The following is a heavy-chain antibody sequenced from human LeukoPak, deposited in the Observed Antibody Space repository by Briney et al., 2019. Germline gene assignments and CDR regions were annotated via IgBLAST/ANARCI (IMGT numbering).Heavy chain of an antibody. J-gene: IGHJ3*02. CDR1: GGSISSSSYY. Sequence: SETLSLTCTVSGGSISSSSYYWGWIRQPPGKGLEWIGSIYYSGSTYYNPSLKSRVTISVDTSKNQFSLKLSCVTAADTAVYYCARAHMGYCSSTSCYPDAFDIWGQGTMVTVSS. CDR3: ARAHMGYCSSTSCYPDAFDI. D-gene: IGHD2-2*01. V-gene: IGHV4-39*01. CDR2: IYYSGST.